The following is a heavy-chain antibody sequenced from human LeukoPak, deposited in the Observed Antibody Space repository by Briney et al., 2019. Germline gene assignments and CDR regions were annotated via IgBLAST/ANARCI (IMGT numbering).Heavy chain of an antibody. Sequence: PGESLKISCKASGYNFTNYWIGWVRQMPGKGLEWMGSIYPGDSDTRYSPSFQGQVTISADKSINTACLQWSSLKASDTAIFYCARRISGVYGSNGLFDYWGQGALVTVSS. D-gene: IGHD5/OR15-5a*01. CDR1: GYNFTNYW. CDR3: ARRISGVYGSNGLFDY. V-gene: IGHV5-51*01. CDR2: IYPGDSDT. J-gene: IGHJ4*02.